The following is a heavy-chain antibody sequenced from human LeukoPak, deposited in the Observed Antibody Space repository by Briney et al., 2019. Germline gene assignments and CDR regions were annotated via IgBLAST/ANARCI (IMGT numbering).Heavy chain of an antibody. CDR1: GVSISGYY. V-gene: IGHV4-59*01. CDR3: ATMVRGTHMYYFDY. CDR2: IYYSGST. J-gene: IGHJ4*02. Sequence: SETLSLTCTVSGVSISGYYWSWIRQPPGKGLEWIGYIYYSGSTHYNPSLKSRVTISVDTSKKQFSLKLSSVTAADTAVYYCATMVRGTHMYYFDYWGQGTLVTVSS. D-gene: IGHD3-10*01.